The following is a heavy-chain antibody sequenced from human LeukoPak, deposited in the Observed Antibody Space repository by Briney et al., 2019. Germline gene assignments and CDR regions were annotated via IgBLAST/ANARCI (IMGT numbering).Heavy chain of an antibody. D-gene: IGHD2-15*01. J-gene: IGHJ6*03. CDR1: GFTFSSYG. CDR2: IRYDGSNK. Sequence: GGSLRLSCAASGFTFSSYGMRWVRQAPGKGLEWVAFIRYDGSNKYYADSVTGRFTISRDNSKNTLYLQMNSLRAEDTAVYYCAKTATPGYYYYYMDVWGKGTTVTVSS. CDR3: AKTATPGYYYYYMDV. V-gene: IGHV3-30*02.